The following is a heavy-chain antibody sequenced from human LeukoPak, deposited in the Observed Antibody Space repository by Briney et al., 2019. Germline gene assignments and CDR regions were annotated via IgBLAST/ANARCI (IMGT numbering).Heavy chain of an antibody. Sequence: PGGSLRLSCAASGFTFSSHGMHWVRQTPAKGLEWVAFIRYDGSNKYYADSVKGRFTISRDNVKNSLYLQMNSLRAEDTAVYYCARVFSRYYYMDVWGKGTTVTVSS. CDR3: ARVFSRYYYMDV. D-gene: IGHD6-19*01. CDR2: IRYDGSNK. J-gene: IGHJ6*03. V-gene: IGHV3-30*02. CDR1: GFTFSSHG.